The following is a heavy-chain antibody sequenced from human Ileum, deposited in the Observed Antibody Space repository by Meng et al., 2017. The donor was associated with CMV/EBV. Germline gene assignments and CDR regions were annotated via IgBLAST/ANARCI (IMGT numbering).Heavy chain of an antibody. Sequence: FTNDAITWVRQAPGQGLEWMGQIIPTLSITNYAQKCLGRVTINADRSTSTAYMELSGLRSEDTAVYYCARDRFVVVAAARGAGWFDPWGQGTLVTVSS. CDR2: IIPTLSIT. D-gene: IGHD2-2*01. CDR3: ARDRFVVVAAARGAGWFDP. V-gene: IGHV1-69*04. J-gene: IGHJ5*02. CDR1: FTNDA.